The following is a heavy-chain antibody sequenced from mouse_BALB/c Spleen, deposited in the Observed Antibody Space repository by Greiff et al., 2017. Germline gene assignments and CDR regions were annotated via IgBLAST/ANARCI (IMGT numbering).Heavy chain of an antibody. J-gene: IGHJ4*01. CDR2: IDPANGNT. CDR3: AVYYGSSLYAMDY. D-gene: IGHD1-1*01. CDR1: GFNIKDTY. V-gene: IGHV14-3*02. Sequence: EVMLVESGAELVKPGASVKLSCTASGFNIKDTYMHWVKQRPEQGLEWIGRIDPANGNTKYDPKFQGKATITADTSSNTAYLQLSSLTSEDTAVYYCAVYYGSSLYAMDYWGQGTSVTVSS.